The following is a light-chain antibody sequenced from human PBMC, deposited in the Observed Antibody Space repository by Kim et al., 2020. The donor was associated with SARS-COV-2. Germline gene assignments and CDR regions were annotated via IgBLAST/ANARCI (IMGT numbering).Light chain of an antibody. CDR3: NSRDSSGNRVV. Sequence: ALGQTVRITCQGDSLRSYYSSWYQQKPGQAPVLVIYGKNNRPSGSPDRFSGSSSGNTASLAITGAQAEDGADYYCNSRDSSGNRVVFGGGTQLTVL. CDR1: SLRSYY. CDR2: GKN. V-gene: IGLV3-19*01. J-gene: IGLJ2*01.